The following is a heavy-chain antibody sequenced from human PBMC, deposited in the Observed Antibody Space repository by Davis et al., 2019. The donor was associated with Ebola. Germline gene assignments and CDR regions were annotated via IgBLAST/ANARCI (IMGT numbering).Heavy chain of an antibody. CDR3: AKQSCSGGSCYLYFDY. Sequence: GESLKISCAASGFTFSSYAMSWVRQAPGKGLEWVSVISGSGGSTYYADSVKGRFTISRDNSKNTLYLQMNSLRAEDTAVYYCAKQSCSGGSCYLYFDYWGQGALVTVSS. D-gene: IGHD2-15*01. V-gene: IGHV3-23*01. J-gene: IGHJ4*02. CDR1: GFTFSSYA. CDR2: ISGSGGST.